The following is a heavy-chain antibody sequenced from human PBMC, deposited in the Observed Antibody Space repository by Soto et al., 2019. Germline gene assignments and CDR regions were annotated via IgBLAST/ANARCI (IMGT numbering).Heavy chain of an antibody. V-gene: IGHV4-61*01. Sequence: PSETLSLTCTVSGGSVSSGSYYWSWIRQPPGKGLEWIGYIYYSGSTNYNPSLKSRVTISVDTSKNQFSLKLSSVTAADTAVYYCAREVAAAGTFDYWGQGTLVTVSS. J-gene: IGHJ4*02. D-gene: IGHD6-13*01. CDR3: AREVAAAGTFDY. CDR2: IYYSGST. CDR1: GGSVSSGSYY.